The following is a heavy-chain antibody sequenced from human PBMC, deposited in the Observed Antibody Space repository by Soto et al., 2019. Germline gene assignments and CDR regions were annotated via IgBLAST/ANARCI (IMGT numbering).Heavy chain of an antibody. J-gene: IGHJ6*02. D-gene: IGHD3-10*01. CDR3: ARQGFGVLHGRVDV. Sequence: SETLSLTCTVSGGSISSYYWSWIRQPPGKGLEWIGYIYYSGSTNYNPSLKSRVSISVDTSKNQFSLTLTSVTAADTAVYYCARQGFGVLHGRVDVWGQGTTVTVSS. CDR1: GGSISSYY. V-gene: IGHV4-59*08. CDR2: IYYSGST.